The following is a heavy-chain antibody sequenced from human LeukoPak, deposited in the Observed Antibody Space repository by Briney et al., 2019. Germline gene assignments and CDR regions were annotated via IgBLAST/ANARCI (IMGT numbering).Heavy chain of an antibody. D-gene: IGHD6-19*01. CDR2: IYYSGST. V-gene: IGHV4-39*07. Sequence: SETLSLTCTVSGGSISSNSYYWGWIRQPPGKGLKWIGSIYYSGSTYYNPSLKSRVTISVDTSKTQFSLKLSSVTAADTAVYYCASLLRLAVAEFYFDYWGQGTLVTVSS. CDR3: ASLLRLAVAEFYFDY. CDR1: GGSISSNSYY. J-gene: IGHJ4*02.